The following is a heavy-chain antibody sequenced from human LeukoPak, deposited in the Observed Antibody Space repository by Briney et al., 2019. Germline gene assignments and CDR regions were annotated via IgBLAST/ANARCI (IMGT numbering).Heavy chain of an antibody. CDR1: GFTFSSYA. Sequence: GGSLRLSCAASGFTFSSYAMHWVRQAPGKGLEWVAVISYDGSNKYYADSVKGRFTISRDNSKNTLYLQMNSLRAEDTAVYYCARVGSSSSREGHWFDPWGQGTLVTVSS. J-gene: IGHJ5*02. V-gene: IGHV3-30-3*01. CDR3: ARVGSSSSREGHWFDP. CDR2: ISYDGSNK. D-gene: IGHD6-6*01.